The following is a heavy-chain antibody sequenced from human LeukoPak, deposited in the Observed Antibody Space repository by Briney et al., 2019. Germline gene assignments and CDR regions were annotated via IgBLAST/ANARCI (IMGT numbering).Heavy chain of an antibody. Sequence: PSETLSLTCTVSGGSISSGSYYWSWIRQPAGKGLEWIGRIYTSGSTNYNPSLKSRVTISVDTSKNQFSLKLSSVTAADTAVYYCARDRMGATHFDYWGQGTLVTVSS. D-gene: IGHD1-26*01. V-gene: IGHV4-61*02. CDR1: GGSISSGSYY. J-gene: IGHJ4*02. CDR3: ARDRMGATHFDY. CDR2: IYTSGST.